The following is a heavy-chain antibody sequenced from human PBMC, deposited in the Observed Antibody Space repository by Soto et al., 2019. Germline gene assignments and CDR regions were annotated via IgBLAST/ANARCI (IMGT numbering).Heavy chain of an antibody. CDR3: AHTGVNCGGDCLGAFDI. J-gene: IGHJ3*02. V-gene: IGHV2-5*01. CDR2: IYWNDDK. D-gene: IGHD2-21*02. Sequence: QITLKESGPTLVKPTQTLTLTCTFSGFSLSTSGVGVGWIRQPPGKALEWLALIYWNDDKRYSPSLKSRLTITKDTSKNQVVLTMTNMDPVDTATYYCAHTGVNCGGDCLGAFDIWGQGTMVTVSS. CDR1: GFSLSTSGVG.